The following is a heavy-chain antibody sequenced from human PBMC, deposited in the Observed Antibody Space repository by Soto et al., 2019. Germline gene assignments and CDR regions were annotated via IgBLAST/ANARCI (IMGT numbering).Heavy chain of an antibody. V-gene: IGHV3-30-3*01. J-gene: IGHJ4*02. D-gene: IGHD1-7*01. Sequence: PGGSLRLSCAASGFTFSSYAMHWVRQAPGKGLEWVAVISYDGSNKYYADSVKGRFTISRDNSKNTLYLQMNSLRAEDTAVYYCASSVSNWNYVKDLTGDYWGQGTLVTVSS. CDR1: GFTFSSYA. CDR3: ASSVSNWNYVKDLTGDY. CDR2: ISYDGSNK.